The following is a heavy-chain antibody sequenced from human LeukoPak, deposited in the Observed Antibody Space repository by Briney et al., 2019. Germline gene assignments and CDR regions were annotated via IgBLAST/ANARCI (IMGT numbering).Heavy chain of an antibody. Sequence: PSETLSLTCTVSGGSISSYYWNWIRQPAGKGLEWIGLIYNSGSTNYNPSLESRVTMSVDTSKNQVSLKLSSVTAADTAVYYCARARVPYAYYFDSWGQGALVTVSS. CDR2: IYNSGST. CDR3: ARARVPYAYYFDS. CDR1: GGSISSYY. J-gene: IGHJ4*02. D-gene: IGHD2-2*01. V-gene: IGHV4-4*07.